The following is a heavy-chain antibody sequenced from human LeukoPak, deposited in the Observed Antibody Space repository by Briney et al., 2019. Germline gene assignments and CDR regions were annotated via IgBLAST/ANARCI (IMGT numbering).Heavy chain of an antibody. CDR2: IYTSGST. CDR3: ARGYILAAAGTYYYYYMDV. V-gene: IGHV4-4*07. J-gene: IGHJ6*03. CDR1: GGSISSYC. Sequence: SETLSLTCTVSGGSISSYCWSWIRQPAGKGLEWIGRIYTSGSTNYNPSLKSRVTMSVDTSKNQFSLKLSSVTAADTAVYYCARGYILAAAGTYYYYYMDVWGKGTTVTVSS. D-gene: IGHD6-13*01.